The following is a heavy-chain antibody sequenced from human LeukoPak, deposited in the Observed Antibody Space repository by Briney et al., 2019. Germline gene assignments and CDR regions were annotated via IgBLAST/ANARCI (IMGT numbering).Heavy chain of an antibody. D-gene: IGHD3-10*01. J-gene: IGHJ4*02. CDR2: IYYSGST. CDR1: GGSISSHY. V-gene: IGHV4-59*11. Sequence: PSETLSLTCTVSGGSISSHYWSWIQQPPGKGLEWIGYIYYSGSTNYNPSLKSRVTISVDTSKNQFSLKLSSVTAADTAVYYCARALWFGGSALDYWGQGTLVTVSS. CDR3: ARALWFGGSALDY.